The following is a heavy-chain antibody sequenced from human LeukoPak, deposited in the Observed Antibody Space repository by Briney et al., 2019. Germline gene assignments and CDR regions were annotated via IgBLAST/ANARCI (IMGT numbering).Heavy chain of an antibody. CDR3: ASPSIYCSGGSCYPRY. D-gene: IGHD2-15*01. J-gene: IGHJ4*02. CDR1: GFTFSTYV. CDR2: ISYDGSNK. V-gene: IGHV3-30-3*01. Sequence: GGSLRLSCAASGFTFSTYVMHRVRQAPGKGLEWVAVISYDGSNKYYADSVKGRFTISRDNSKNTLCLQMNNLRAEDTAVYYCASPSIYCSGGSCYPRYWGQGTLVTVSS.